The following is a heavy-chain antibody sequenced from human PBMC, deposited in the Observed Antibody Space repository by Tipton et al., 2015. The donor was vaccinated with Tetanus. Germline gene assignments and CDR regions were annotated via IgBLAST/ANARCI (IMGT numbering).Heavy chain of an antibody. Sequence: TLSLTCTVSGGSISSGGYYWSWVRQHPGKGPEWIGDIYYSGSTYYNPSLKSRVTISVDTSKNQFSLKLKSVTAADTAVYYCARDQARGARGWNYFDYWGQGTLVTVSS. J-gene: IGHJ4*02. CDR2: IYYSGST. CDR1: GGSISSGGYY. CDR3: ARDQARGARGWNYFDY. V-gene: IGHV4-31*03. D-gene: IGHD1-26*01.